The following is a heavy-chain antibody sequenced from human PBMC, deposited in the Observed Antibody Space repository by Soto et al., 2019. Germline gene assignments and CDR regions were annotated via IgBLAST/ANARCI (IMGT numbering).Heavy chain of an antibody. Sequence: EVQLVDSGGGLVQPGGSLRLSCAASGFILSNYWMSWVRQTPGKGLEWVANINQDGTEKNYVDSVKGRFTTFRDNAENSVNLHMDSLRDEDTAVYYCARENGDNKVFDFWGQGSVVTVSP. D-gene: IGHD4-17*01. V-gene: IGHV3-7*01. CDR3: ARENGDNKVFDF. J-gene: IGHJ5*01. CDR1: GFILSNYW. CDR2: INQDGTEK.